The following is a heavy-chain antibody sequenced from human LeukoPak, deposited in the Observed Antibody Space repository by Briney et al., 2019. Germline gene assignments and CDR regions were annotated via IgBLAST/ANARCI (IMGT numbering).Heavy chain of an antibody. Sequence: GESLKISCKGSGYSFTTYWIGWVRQMPGKGLEWMGIIYPDDSDTRYSPSFQGHVTTSADKSTSTAYLQWVSLKASDTAMYYCARHSDRKAFDYWGQGTLVTVSS. D-gene: IGHD3-22*01. CDR1: GYSFTTYW. V-gene: IGHV5-51*01. J-gene: IGHJ4*02. CDR3: ARHSDRKAFDY. CDR2: IYPDDSDT.